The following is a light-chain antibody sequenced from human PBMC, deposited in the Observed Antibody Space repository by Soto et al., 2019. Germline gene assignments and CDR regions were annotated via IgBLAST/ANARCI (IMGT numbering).Light chain of an antibody. Sequence: DIPLTHSPSFLSVSLLERVNIXLRASQGLSSWLAWYQQKPGKAPKLLIYAASSLQSGVPSRFSGSGPGTEFTLTISSLQPEDFATYYCLQHNTYPPTFGQGTKVDIK. CDR2: AAS. CDR1: QGLSSW. V-gene: IGKV1-9*01. J-gene: IGKJ1*01. CDR3: LQHNTYPPT.